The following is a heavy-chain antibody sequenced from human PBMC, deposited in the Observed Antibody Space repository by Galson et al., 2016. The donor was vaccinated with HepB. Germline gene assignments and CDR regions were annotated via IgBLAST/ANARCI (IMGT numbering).Heavy chain of an antibody. CDR3: AGLTRVWYCRNSSGRWENWFDP. CDR1: GGSISRSY. V-gene: IGHV4-59*01. J-gene: IGHJ5*02. CDR2: MHYSGST. D-gene: IGHD6-25*01. Sequence: ETLSLTCTVSGGSISRSYWSWIRQSPGKGLEWIGYMHYSGSTNSNPSLKSRVALSIDTSRNQFSLKLSSVTTADTALYFCAGLTRVWYCRNSSGRWENWFDPWGQGTLVTVSA.